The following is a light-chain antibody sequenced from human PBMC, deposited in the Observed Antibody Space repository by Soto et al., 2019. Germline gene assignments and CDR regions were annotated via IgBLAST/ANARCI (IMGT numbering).Light chain of an antibody. J-gene: IGKJ1*01. CDR2: DAS. V-gene: IGKV3-11*01. CDR3: QQYGSSPET. CDR1: QSVSSY. Sequence: EIVMTQSPATLSVSPGERATLSCRASQSVSSYLAWYQQKPGQAPRLLIYDASNRATGIPARFSGSGSGTDFTLTISSLGPEDFAVYYCQQYGSSPETFGQGTKVDI.